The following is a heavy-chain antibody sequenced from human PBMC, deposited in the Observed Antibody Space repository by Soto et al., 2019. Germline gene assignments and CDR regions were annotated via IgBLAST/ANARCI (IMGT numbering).Heavy chain of an antibody. V-gene: IGHV3-30-3*01. D-gene: IGHD6-13*01. CDR1: GFTFSSYA. Sequence: SLRLSCAASGFTFSSYAMHWVRQAPGKGLEWVAVISYDGSNKYCADSVKGRFTISRDNSKNTLYLQMSSLRAEDTAVYYCATFPLYSSSWYDAYYYYYGMDVWGQGTTVTVSS. CDR2: ISYDGSNK. J-gene: IGHJ6*02. CDR3: ATFPLYSSSWYDAYYYYYGMDV.